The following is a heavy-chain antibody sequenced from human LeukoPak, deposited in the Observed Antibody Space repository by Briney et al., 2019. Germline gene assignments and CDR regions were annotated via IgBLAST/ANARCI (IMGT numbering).Heavy chain of an antibody. Sequence: PGGSLRLSCAASGFTFSSYWMSWVRQAPGKGLEWVANIKQDGSQKYYVDSVKGRFTISRDNAKNSLYLQMNSLRAEDTAVYYCARGTDIVVVVAATTSYYFDYWGQGTLVTVSS. D-gene: IGHD2-15*01. CDR3: ARGTDIVVVVAATTSYYFDY. J-gene: IGHJ4*02. V-gene: IGHV3-7*01. CDR1: GFTFSSYW. CDR2: IKQDGSQK.